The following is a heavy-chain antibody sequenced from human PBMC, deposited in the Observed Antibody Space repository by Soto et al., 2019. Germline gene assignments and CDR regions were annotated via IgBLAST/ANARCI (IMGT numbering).Heavy chain of an antibody. CDR1: GGSISSYY. CDR3: ARIYGEGTPYFDY. CDR2: IYYSGST. V-gene: IGHV4-59*01. D-gene: IGHD4-17*01. J-gene: IGHJ4*02. Sequence: PSETLSLTCTVSGGSISSYYWSWIRQPPGKGLEWIGYIYYSGSTNYNPSLKSRVTISVDTSKNQFSLKLSSVTAADTAVYYCARIYGEGTPYFDYWGQGTLVTVSS.